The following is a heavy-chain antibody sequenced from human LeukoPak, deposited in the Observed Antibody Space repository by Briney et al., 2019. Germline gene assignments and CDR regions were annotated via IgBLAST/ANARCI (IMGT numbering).Heavy chain of an antibody. D-gene: IGHD3-10*01. CDR2: ISYSGST. V-gene: IGHV4-59*01. CDR3: AKGPFGTAFDY. CDR1: GGSISSYY. Sequence: SETLSLTCTVSGGSISSYYWSWIRQLPGKGLEWIGYISYSGSTNYSPSLKSRVTISVDTSKNQFSLKLSSVTAADTAVYYCAKGPFGTAFDYWGQGTLVTVSS. J-gene: IGHJ4*02.